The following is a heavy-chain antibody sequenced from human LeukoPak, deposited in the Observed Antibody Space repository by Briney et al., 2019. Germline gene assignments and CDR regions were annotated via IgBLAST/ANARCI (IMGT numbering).Heavy chain of an antibody. CDR3: AKGSSGYYDHDDAFDI. CDR1: GFTFDDYA. D-gene: IGHD3-22*01. Sequence: GGSLRLSCAASGFTFDDYAMHWVRQAPGKGLEWVSGISWNSGSIGYADSVKGRFTISRDNAKNSLYLQMNSLRAEDTALYYCAKGSSGYYDHDDAFDIWGQGTMVTVSS. J-gene: IGHJ3*02. CDR2: ISWNSGSI. V-gene: IGHV3-9*01.